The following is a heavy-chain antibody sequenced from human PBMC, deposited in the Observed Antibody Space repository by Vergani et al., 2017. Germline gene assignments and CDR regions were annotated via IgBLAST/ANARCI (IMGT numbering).Heavy chain of an antibody. D-gene: IGHD2-21*02. CDR2: ISSSSSYI. CDR3: ARXGDWGSRVDWYFDL. J-gene: IGHJ2*01. CDR1: GFTFSSYS. Sequence: EVQLVESGGGLVKPGGSLRLSCAASGFTFSSYSMNWVRQAPGKGLEWVSSISSSSSYIYYADSVKGRFTISRDNAKNSLYLQMNSLRAEDTAVYYCARXGDWGSRVDWYFDLWGRGTLVTVSS. V-gene: IGHV3-21*01.